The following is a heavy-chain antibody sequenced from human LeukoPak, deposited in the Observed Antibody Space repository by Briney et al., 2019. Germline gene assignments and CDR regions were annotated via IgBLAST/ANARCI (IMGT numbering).Heavy chain of an antibody. CDR3: AQSLGSGNWIGNWFDP. Sequence: SETLSLTCTVPGGSISSSSHSWGWIRQPPGKGLEWTGTIYYTGRTYYNPSLESPLTLSVDTSKNQFSLKLTSVTAADTAIYYCAQSLGSGNWIGNWFDPWGQGTLVTVSS. CDR1: GGSISSSSHS. CDR2: IYYTGRT. D-gene: IGHD1-1*01. J-gene: IGHJ5*02. V-gene: IGHV4-39*01.